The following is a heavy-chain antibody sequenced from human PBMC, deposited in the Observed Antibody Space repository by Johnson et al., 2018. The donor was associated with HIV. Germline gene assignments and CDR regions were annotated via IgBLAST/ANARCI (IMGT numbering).Heavy chain of an antibody. CDR3: ARDLVGGSYLLGAFDI. V-gene: IGHV3-30-3*01. CDR1: GFTFSSYV. D-gene: IGHD1-26*01. Sequence: QMQLVESGGGVVQHGRSLRLSCAASGFTFSSYVMYWVRQAPGKGLEWVAVISYDGSNKYYADSVTGRFTISRDNSKNTLYLQMNSLRAEDTAVYNCARDLVGGSYLLGAFDIWGQGTMVTVSS. CDR2: ISYDGSNK. J-gene: IGHJ3*02.